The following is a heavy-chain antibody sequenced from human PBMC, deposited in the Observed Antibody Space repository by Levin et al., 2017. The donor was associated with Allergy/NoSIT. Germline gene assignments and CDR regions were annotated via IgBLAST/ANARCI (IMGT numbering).Heavy chain of an antibody. D-gene: IGHD3-22*01. Sequence: EASVKVSCKASGYTFTGYYMHWVRQAPGQGLEWMGWINPNSGGTNYAQKFQGRVTMTRDTSISTAYMELSRLRSDDTAVYYCARVGLFGDSSGYDSPFDYWGQGTLVTVSS. J-gene: IGHJ4*02. CDR1: GYTFTGYY. V-gene: IGHV1-2*02. CDR3: ARVGLFGDSSGYDSPFDY. CDR2: INPNSGGT.